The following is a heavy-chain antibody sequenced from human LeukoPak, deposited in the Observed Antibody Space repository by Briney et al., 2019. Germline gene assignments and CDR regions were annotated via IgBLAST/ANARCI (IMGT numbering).Heavy chain of an antibody. D-gene: IGHD5-18*01. CDR1: GYTFTNYG. CDR3: ARGGREYKYGRELDH. CDR2: IGDYNRNT. Sequence: ASVKVSCKASGYTFTNYGINWARLAPGQGLEWMGWIGDYNRNTYYAQKLQGRVTMTTDTFTSTAYMELRGLRSDDTAVYHCARGGREYKYGRELDHWGQGTLVTVSS. J-gene: IGHJ4*02. V-gene: IGHV1-18*01.